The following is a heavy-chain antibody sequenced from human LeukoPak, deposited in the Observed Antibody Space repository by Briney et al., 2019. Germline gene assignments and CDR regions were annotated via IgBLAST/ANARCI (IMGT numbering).Heavy chain of an antibody. J-gene: IGHJ3*02. CDR3: ARDADWGYDAYDI. CDR1: GDGLSVSSDV. V-gene: IGHV6-1*01. Sequence: SQTLSLTFAISGDGLSVSSDVWNWVRQSPSRGLEWLGRTYYKSKWHNDYAVSVKSRITISPDTSKNQFSLHLNSVTPEDTAVYCCARDADWGYDAYDIWGQGTMVTVSS. D-gene: IGHD7-27*01. CDR2: TYYKSKWHN.